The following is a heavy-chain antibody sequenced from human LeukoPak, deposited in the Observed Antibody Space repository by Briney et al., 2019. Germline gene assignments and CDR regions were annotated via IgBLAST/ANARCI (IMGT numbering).Heavy chain of an antibody. Sequence: PSQTLSLTCTVSGGSISSGDYYWSWIRQPPGKGLEWIGYIYYSGSTYYNPSLKSRVTISVDTSKNQFSLKLSSVTAADTAVYYCARGDTAMARVDDWGQGTLVTVSS. J-gene: IGHJ4*02. CDR1: GGSISSGDYY. V-gene: IGHV4-30-4*01. CDR2: IYYSGST. D-gene: IGHD5-18*01. CDR3: ARGDTAMARVDD.